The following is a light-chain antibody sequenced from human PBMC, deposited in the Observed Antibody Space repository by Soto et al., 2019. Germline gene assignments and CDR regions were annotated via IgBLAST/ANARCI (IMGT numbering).Light chain of an antibody. V-gene: IGLV1-51*01. CDR3: GTWDSSLSAWV. J-gene: IGLJ3*02. CDR1: YSNIEINH. Sequence: QSALTQPPSVSAAPRQKVTISCSGSYSNIEINHVSWYQQFPGTAPKLLIYGNSKRPSGIPDRFSGSKSGTSATLGITGLQTGDEADYYCGTWDSSLSAWVFGGGTKLTVL. CDR2: GNS.